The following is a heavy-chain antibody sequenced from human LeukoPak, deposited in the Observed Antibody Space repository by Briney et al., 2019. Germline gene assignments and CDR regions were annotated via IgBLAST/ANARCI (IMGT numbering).Heavy chain of an antibody. CDR2: ISWNGGST. J-gene: IGHJ4*02. CDR1: GFIFDDYG. CDR3: ARANYYDSIGYFDY. D-gene: IGHD3-22*01. V-gene: IGHV3-20*04. Sequence: GGSLRLSCAASGFIFDDYGMSWVRQAPGKGLEWVSGISWNGGSTGYADSVKSRFTLSRDNAKNSLYLQMNSLRAEDTALYYCARANYYDSIGYFDYWGQGTLVTVSS.